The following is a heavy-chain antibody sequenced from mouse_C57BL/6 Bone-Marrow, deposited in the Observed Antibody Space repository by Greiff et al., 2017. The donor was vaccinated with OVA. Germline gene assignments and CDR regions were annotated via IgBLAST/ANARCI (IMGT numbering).Heavy chain of an antibody. J-gene: IGHJ2*01. CDR1: GFSLTSYV. V-gene: IGHV2-9-1*01. CDR2: MWTGGGT. Sequence: VKLQESGPGLVAPPQSLSITCTVSGFSLTSYVISWVRQPPGKGLEWLGVMWTGGGTNYHSALKSRLSISKDNSKSQVFLKRNSLQTDDTARYYYATQGLYDGYYVDYWGQGTTLTVSS. D-gene: IGHD2-3*01. CDR3: ATQGLYDGYYVDY.